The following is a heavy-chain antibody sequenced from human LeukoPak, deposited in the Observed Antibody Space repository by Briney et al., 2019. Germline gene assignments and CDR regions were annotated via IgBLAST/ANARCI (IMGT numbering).Heavy chain of an antibody. V-gene: IGHV3-7*04. CDR2: IKQDGSEK. D-gene: IGHD3-22*01. J-gene: IGHJ4*02. CDR3: ARDKYFDSSTYYPRFDY. Sequence: GGSLGLSCAASGFTFSNYWMSWVRQAPGKGLEWVANIKQDGSEKYYVDTVKGRFTISRDNAKKSLYLQMTSLRGEDTAVYYCARDKYFDSSTYYPRFDYWGQGILVTVSS. CDR1: GFTFSNYW.